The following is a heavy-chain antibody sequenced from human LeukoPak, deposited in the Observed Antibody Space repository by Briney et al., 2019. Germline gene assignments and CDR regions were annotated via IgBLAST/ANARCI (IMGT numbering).Heavy chain of an antibody. CDR3: ANAYYDSSGYHYFDY. V-gene: IGHV3-23*01. D-gene: IGHD3-22*01. Sequence: GGSLRLSCAASGFTFSSYAMSWVRQAPGKGLEWVSAISGSGGSTYYADSAKGRFTISRDNSKNTLYLQMNSLRAEDTAVYYCANAYYDSSGYHYFDYWGQGTLVTVSS. J-gene: IGHJ4*02. CDR2: ISGSGGST. CDR1: GFTFSSYA.